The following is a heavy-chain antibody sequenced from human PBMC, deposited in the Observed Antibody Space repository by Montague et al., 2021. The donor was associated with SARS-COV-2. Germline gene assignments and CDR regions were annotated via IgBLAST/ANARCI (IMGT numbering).Heavy chain of an antibody. CDR3: ARSLLWFGELNAFDI. CDR1: GFSLSTSGMC. V-gene: IGHV2-70*01. Sequence: PALVKPRKTLTLTCTFSGFSLSTSGMCVSWIRQPPGKALEWLALIDWDDDKYYSTSLKTRLTISKDTSKNQVVLTMTNMDPVDTATYYCARSLLWFGELNAFDIWGQGTMVTVSS. D-gene: IGHD3-10*01. J-gene: IGHJ3*02. CDR2: IDWDDDK.